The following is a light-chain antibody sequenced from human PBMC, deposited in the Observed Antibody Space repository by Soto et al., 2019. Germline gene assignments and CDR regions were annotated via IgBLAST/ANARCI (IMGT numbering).Light chain of an antibody. J-gene: IGKJ1*01. Sequence: EIVLTQSPGTVSMSPGKRATLSCTALQRVRCSYSAWYQQKPGQAPGLLIYGASSKATRIPDRFSGSGSGTDFTLTISRLEPEDFEVYYCQQYGSSPPWTFGQGTKVDIK. CDR3: QQYGSSPPWT. V-gene: IGKV3-20*01. CDR1: QRVRCSY. CDR2: GAS.